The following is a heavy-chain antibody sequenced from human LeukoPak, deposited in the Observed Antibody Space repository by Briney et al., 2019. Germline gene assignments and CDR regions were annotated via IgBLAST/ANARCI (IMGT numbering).Heavy chain of an antibody. J-gene: IGHJ4*02. V-gene: IGHV3-30*02. CDR1: GFPFKNAW. Sequence: GGSLRLSCAASGFPFKNAWMSWVRQAPGKGLEWVAFIRYDGSNKYYADSVKGRFTISRDNCKNTLYLQMNSLRAENTAVYYCAKDHDYSGSYLDYWGQGTLVTVSS. CDR3: AKDHDYSGSYLDY. D-gene: IGHD1-26*01. CDR2: IRYDGSNK.